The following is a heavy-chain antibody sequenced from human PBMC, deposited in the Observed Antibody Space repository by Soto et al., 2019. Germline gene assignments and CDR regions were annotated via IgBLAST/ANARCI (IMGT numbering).Heavy chain of an antibody. V-gene: IGHV1-69*12. D-gene: IGHD3-3*01. J-gene: IGHJ4*02. CDR3: ARVSPIFGVSHFDY. CDR1: GGTFSSYA. CDR2: IIPIFGTA. Sequence: QVQLVQSGAEVKKPGSSVKVSCKASGGTFSSYAISWVRQAPGQGLEWMGGIIPIFGTANYAQKFQGRVTITADESTSTAYMERSSLRSEDTAVYYCARVSPIFGVSHFDYWGQGTLVTVSS.